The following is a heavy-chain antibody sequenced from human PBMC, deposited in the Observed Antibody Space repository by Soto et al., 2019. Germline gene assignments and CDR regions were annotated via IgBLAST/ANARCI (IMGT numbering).Heavy chain of an antibody. CDR2: ISYDGSNK. D-gene: IGHD3-10*01. CDR3: AKGEVRGIIPSYFDY. CDR1: GFTFSSYA. V-gene: IGHV3-30-3*01. J-gene: IGHJ4*02. Sequence: GGSLRLSCAASGFTFSSYAMHWVRQAPGKGLEWVAVISYDGSNKYYADSVKGRFTISRDNSKNTLYLQMNSLRAEDTAVYYCAKGEVRGIIPSYFDYWGLGTLVTVSS.